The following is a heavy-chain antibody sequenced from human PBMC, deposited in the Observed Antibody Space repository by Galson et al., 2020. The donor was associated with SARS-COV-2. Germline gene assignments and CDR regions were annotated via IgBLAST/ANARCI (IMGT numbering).Heavy chain of an antibody. Sequence: GESPKIPRAASGFTFSDYTMILVRQAPGKGLEWVSSIFCRGSHQFYADPVKGRFTISRHSAKTSLYLQMNKLGADDKAVYYCARDLGLEPMIKWYFDLWGRGALVTVSS. V-gene: IGHV3-21*01. D-gene: IGHD3-16*01. J-gene: IGHJ2*01. CDR3: ARDLGLEPMIKWYFDL. CDR2: IFCRGSHQ. CDR1: GFTFSDYT.